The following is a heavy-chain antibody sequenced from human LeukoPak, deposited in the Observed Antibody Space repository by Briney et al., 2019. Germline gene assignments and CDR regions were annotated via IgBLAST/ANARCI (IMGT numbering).Heavy chain of an antibody. Sequence: GGSLRLPCAASGFTFSSYAMAWVRQTPGKGLEWVSVVSGSGGSTFYADSVRGRFTISRDNSKNTLYLQMISLGADDTAIYFCAKATATGEGYYFYYMDVWGKGTTVTVSS. V-gene: IGHV3-23*01. D-gene: IGHD7-27*01. J-gene: IGHJ6*03. CDR3: AKATATGEGYYFYYMDV. CDR1: GFTFSSYA. CDR2: VSGSGGST.